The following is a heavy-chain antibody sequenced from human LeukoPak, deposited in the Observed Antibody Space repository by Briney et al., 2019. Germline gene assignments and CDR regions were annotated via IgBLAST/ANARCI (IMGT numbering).Heavy chain of an antibody. J-gene: IGHJ4*02. Sequence: GGSLRLSCAASGFTFSSYAMSWVRQAPGKGLEWVSAISSSGGSTYYADSVKGRFTISRDNCKNTLYLQMNSLRAEDTAVYYCAKDRGIVGATSLDYWGQGTLVTVSS. CDR1: GFTFSSYA. CDR3: AKDRGIVGATSLDY. D-gene: IGHD1-26*01. CDR2: ISSSGGST. V-gene: IGHV3-23*01.